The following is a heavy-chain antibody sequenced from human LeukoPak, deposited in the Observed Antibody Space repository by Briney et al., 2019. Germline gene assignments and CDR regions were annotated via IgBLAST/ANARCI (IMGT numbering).Heavy chain of an antibody. CDR3: ARAHLADCFDY. CDR2: IYYSGST. V-gene: IGHV4-31*03. Sequence: KSSETLSLTCTVSGGSISSGGYYWSWIRQHPGKGLEWIGYIYYSGSTYYNPSLKSRVTISVDRSKNQFSLKLSSVTAADTAVYYCARAHLADCFDYWGQGTLVTVSS. CDR1: GGSISSGGYY. J-gene: IGHJ4*02.